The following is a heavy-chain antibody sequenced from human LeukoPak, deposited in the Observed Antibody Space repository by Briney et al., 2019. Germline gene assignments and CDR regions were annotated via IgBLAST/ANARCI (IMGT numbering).Heavy chain of an antibody. Sequence: GRSLRLSCAASGFTFSSYGMHWVRQAPGKGLEWVAVISYDGSNKYYADSVKGRFTISRDNSKSTLYLQMNSLRAEDTAVYYCAKQQQLSQWGFDYWGQGTLVTVSS. CDR3: AKQQQLSQWGFDY. J-gene: IGHJ4*02. CDR1: GFTFSSYG. V-gene: IGHV3-30*18. D-gene: IGHD6-13*01. CDR2: ISYDGSNK.